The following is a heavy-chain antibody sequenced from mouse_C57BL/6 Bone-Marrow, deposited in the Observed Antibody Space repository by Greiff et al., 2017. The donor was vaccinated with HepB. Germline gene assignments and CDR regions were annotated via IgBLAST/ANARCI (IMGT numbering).Heavy chain of an antibody. J-gene: IGHJ1*03. CDR3: ASTVVGYFDV. CDR2: ISDGGSYP. V-gene: IGHV5-4*01. Sequence: EVQVVESGGGLVKPGGSLKLSCAASGFTFSSYAMSWVRQTPEKRLEWVATISDGGSYPYYPDNVKGRVTISRDNAKNNLYLQMSHLKAEDTAMYYCASTVVGYFDVWGTGTTVTVSS. CDR1: GFTFSSYA. D-gene: IGHD1-1*01.